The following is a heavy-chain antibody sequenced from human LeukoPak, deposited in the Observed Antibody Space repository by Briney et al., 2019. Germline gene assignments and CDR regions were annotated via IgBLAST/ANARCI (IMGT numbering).Heavy chain of an antibody. CDR1: GYTFTSYG. D-gene: IGHD5-24*01. V-gene: IGHV1-18*01. Sequence: ASVKVSCKASGYTFTSYGISWVRQAPGQGLEWMGWISAYNGNTNYAQKLQGRVTMTRDTSISTAYMELSRLTSDDTAVYYCARDGRTMASSQPYYFDSWGQGTLVTVSS. CDR2: ISAYNGNT. J-gene: IGHJ4*02. CDR3: ARDGRTMASSQPYYFDS.